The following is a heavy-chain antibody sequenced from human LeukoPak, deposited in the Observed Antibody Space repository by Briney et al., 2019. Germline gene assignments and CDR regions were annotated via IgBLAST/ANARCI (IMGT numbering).Heavy chain of an antibody. J-gene: IGHJ4*02. CDR3: ARALGYCSSTSCFQGEDYFDY. V-gene: IGHV4-30-4*01. CDR2: IYYSGST. Sequence: PSQTLSLTCTVSGGSISSGDHYWSWIRQPPGKGLEWIGYIYYSGSTYYNPSLKSRVTISVDTSKNQFSLKLSSVTAADTAVYYCARALGYCSSTSCFQGEDYFDYWGQGTLVTVSS. D-gene: IGHD2-2*01. CDR1: GGSISSGDHY.